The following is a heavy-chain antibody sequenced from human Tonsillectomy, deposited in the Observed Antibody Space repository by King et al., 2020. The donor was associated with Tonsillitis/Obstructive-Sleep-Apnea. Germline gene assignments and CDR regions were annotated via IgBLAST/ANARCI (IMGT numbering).Heavy chain of an antibody. CDR2: IYYSGST. J-gene: IGHJ4*02. D-gene: IGHD3-3*01. Sequence: QLQESGPGLVKPSETLSLTCTVSAGSISSSSYYWGWIRQPPGQGLEWIGSIYYSGSTYYNPSLKGRVTISVDTSKNQFSLKLSSVTAADTAVYYCARSITIFGVVLEFDYWGPGTLVSVSS. CDR3: ARSITIFGVVLEFDY. V-gene: IGHV4-39*01. CDR1: AGSISSSSYY.